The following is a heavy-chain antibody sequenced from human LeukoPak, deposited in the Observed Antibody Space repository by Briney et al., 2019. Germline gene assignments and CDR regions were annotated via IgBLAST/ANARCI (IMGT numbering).Heavy chain of an antibody. J-gene: IGHJ6*03. CDR3: ARFYSNPQSYYYYMDV. V-gene: IGHV4-4*09. Sequence: SETLSLTCTVSGGSISSYYWSWIRQPPGKGLEWIGYIYTSGSTNYNPSLKGRVNISVDTSKNQFYLKLSSVTAADTAVYYCARFYSNPQSYYYYMDVWGKGTTVTVSS. D-gene: IGHD4-11*01. CDR1: GGSISSYY. CDR2: IYTSGST.